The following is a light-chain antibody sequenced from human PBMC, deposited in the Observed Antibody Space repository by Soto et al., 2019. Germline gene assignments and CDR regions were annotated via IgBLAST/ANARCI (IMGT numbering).Light chain of an antibody. V-gene: IGLV1-44*01. Sequence: QSVLTQPRSASGTPGQRVTISCSGSSSNIGSNSVNWYRQLPGTAPKLLIYRNNQRPSGVPDRFSGSKSGTSASLAISGLQSEDEADYYCAAWDDSLDGGVFGGGTKLTV. CDR1: SSNIGSNS. CDR3: AAWDDSLDGGV. CDR2: RNN. J-gene: IGLJ3*02.